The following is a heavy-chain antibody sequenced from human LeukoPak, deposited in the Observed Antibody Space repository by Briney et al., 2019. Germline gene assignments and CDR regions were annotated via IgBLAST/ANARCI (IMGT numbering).Heavy chain of an antibody. D-gene: IGHD3-9*01. V-gene: IGHV4-34*01. Sequence: SETPSLTCGVYGGSFSGYYWSWIRQPPGKGLEWIGEINDSGSTNYNPSLKSRATISADTSKNQFSLNLSSVTAADTAVYYCARDFGYYDILKGNWFDPWGQGTLVTVSS. J-gene: IGHJ5*02. CDR3: ARDFGYYDILKGNWFDP. CDR1: GGSFSGYY. CDR2: INDSGST.